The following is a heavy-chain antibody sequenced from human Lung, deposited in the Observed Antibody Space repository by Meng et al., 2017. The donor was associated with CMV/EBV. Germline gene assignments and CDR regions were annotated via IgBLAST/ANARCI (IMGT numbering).Heavy chain of an antibody. CDR3: ATVGWTRTIDY. CDR2: MNPNSGNT. J-gene: IGHJ4*02. Sequence: ASXXVSCKASGYTFTSYDINWVRQATGQGLEWMGWMNPNSGNTGYAQKFQGRVTMTRNTSIGTAYMELSSLRSEDTAVYYCATVGWTRTIDYWGQGALVTVSS. V-gene: IGHV1-8*01. CDR1: GYTFTSYD. D-gene: IGHD1-26*01.